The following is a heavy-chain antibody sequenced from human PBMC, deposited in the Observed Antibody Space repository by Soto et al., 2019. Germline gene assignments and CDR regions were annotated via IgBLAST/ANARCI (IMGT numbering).Heavy chain of an antibody. CDR2: IYSGGYT. D-gene: IGHD3-10*01. CDR3: AAQPGGGGY. V-gene: IGHV3-53*01. J-gene: IGHJ4*02. CDR1: GFTVSNNY. Sequence: EVQLVESGGGLIQPGGSLRLSCAVSGFTVSNNYMSWVRQAPGKGLEGVSVIYSGGYTAYGDSVKGRFTISRDNSKNTLFPQIKSPGAHGTAVFYWAAQPGGGGYWGQGTLVTVSS.